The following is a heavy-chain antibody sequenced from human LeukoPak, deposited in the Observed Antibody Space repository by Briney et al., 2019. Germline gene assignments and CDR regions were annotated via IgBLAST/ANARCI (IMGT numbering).Heavy chain of an antibody. CDR3: AREGTYAWWLAFDY. CDR1: GFTFSSYW. J-gene: IGHJ4*02. CDR2: INSDGSST. D-gene: IGHD6-19*01. V-gene: IGHV3-74*01. Sequence: GGSLRLSCAASGFTFSSYWMHWVRQAPGKGLVWVSRINSDGSSTSYADSVKGRFTISRDNAKNTLYLQMNSLRAEDTAVYYCAREGTYAWWLAFDYWGQGTLVTVSS.